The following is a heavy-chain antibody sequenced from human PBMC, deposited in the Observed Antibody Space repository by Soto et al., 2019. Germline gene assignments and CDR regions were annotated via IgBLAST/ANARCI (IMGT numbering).Heavy chain of an antibody. CDR2: IIPILGIP. Sequence: QVQLVQSGAEVKKPGSSVKVSCKASGGTFSSYTISWVRQAPGQGVEWMGRIIPILGIPTYAQKFQGRVTITADKSTSPAYMELSSLRSEDTAVYYCARDSGYCSGASGQMEGPIDYWGQGTLVTVSS. J-gene: IGHJ4*02. D-gene: IGHD2-15*01. V-gene: IGHV1-69*08. CDR3: ARDSGYCSGASGQMEGPIDY. CDR1: GGTFSSYT.